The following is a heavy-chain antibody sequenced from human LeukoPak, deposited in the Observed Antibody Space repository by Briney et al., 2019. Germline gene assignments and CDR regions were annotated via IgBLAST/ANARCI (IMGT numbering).Heavy chain of an antibody. CDR3: ARDPTGGFDY. J-gene: IGHJ4*02. Sequence: SETLSLTCTVSGGSMNNYYWSWIRQPAGKGLEWIGRIYSSGNSNYNPSLKSRVTMSVDTSKNQFSLKLSSVTAADTAVYYCARDPTGGFDYWGQGTLVTVSS. V-gene: IGHV4-4*07. CDR1: GGSMNNYY. CDR2: IYSSGNS. D-gene: IGHD4-17*01.